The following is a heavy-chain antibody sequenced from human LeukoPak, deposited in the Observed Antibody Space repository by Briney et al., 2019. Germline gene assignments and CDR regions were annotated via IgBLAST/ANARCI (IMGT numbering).Heavy chain of an antibody. CDR1: GFTFSSYS. Sequence: PGGSLRLSCAASGFTFSSYSMNWVRQAPGKGLEWVSSISSSSSYIYYADSVKGRFTISRDNAKNSLYLQMNSLRAEDTAVYYCARDHHYDYVWGSYRQFDYWGQGTLVTVSS. CDR2: ISSSSSYI. V-gene: IGHV3-21*01. D-gene: IGHD3-16*02. J-gene: IGHJ4*02. CDR3: ARDHHYDYVWGSYRQFDY.